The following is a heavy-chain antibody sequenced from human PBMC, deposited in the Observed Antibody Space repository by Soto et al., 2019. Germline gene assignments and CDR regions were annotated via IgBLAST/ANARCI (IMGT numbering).Heavy chain of an antibody. D-gene: IGHD3-9*01. V-gene: IGHV1-18*01. J-gene: IGHJ4*02. CDR1: GYTFTNYG. CDR2: ISAHNGNS. Sequence: ASVKVSCKASGYTFTNYGISWVRQAPGQGLEWMAWISAHNGNSKYAQKVQGRVTVTTDTPTSTAYMELRSLRSDDTAVYYCARDLTGTPVYWGQGTLVTVSS. CDR3: ARDLTGTPVY.